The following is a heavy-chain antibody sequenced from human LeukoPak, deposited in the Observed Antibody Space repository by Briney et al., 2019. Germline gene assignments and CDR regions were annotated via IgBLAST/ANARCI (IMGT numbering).Heavy chain of an antibody. CDR2: MDYSGTS. D-gene: IGHD6-6*01. J-gene: IGHJ4*02. CDR1: GGSIRSSGYY. Sequence: SETLSLTWTVSGGSIRSSGYYWGWVRQRPGKGLEWIGSMDYSGTSYYNPSPSLKSRVIVSVDTSKSQFSLKLNSVTAADTAMYYCERSSAGRVDYWGQGILVIVSS. V-gene: IGHV4-39*01. CDR3: ERSSAGRVDY.